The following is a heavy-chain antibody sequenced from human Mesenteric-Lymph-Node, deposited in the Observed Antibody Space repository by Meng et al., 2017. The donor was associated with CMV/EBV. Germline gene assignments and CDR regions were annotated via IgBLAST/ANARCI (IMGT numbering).Heavy chain of an antibody. V-gene: IGHV3-33*06. CDR1: GFTFRSFG. CDR2: IWYDGSSE. J-gene: IGHJ6*02. CDR3: AKDQGGTVYHGMDV. D-gene: IGHD1-1*01. Sequence: LSLTGAASGFTFRSFGMHWVRQAPGKGLEWVAVIWYDGSSEYYAASVKGRFTISRDNSRNTLYLQMNSLRADDTAVYYCAKDQGGTVYHGMDVWGQGTTVTVSS.